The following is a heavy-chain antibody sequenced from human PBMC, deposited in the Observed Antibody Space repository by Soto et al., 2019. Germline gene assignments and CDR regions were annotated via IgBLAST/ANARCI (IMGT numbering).Heavy chain of an antibody. V-gene: IGHV4-34*02. Sequence: QVQLQQWGAGLLKPSETLSLTCDVYGGSFGGYFWSWIRQPPGKGLEWIGEINHGGITNYNPSLKSRINISVDTSKNQFSLKLSSVTAADAAVYYCARQGAVTVMFYYHGMDVWGQGTSVTVSS. CDR2: INHGGIT. J-gene: IGHJ6*02. D-gene: IGHD2-21*02. CDR1: GGSFGGYF. CDR3: ARQGAVTVMFYYHGMDV.